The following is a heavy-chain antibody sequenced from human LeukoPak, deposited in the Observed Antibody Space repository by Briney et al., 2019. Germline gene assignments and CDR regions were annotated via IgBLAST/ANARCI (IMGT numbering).Heavy chain of an antibody. CDR2: IYYSGST. CDR3: ARLGIAAPYDDY. V-gene: IGHV4-39*01. J-gene: IGHJ4*02. Sequence: PSETLSLTCTVSGGSLSSSSYYWGWIRQPPGKGLEWIGSIYYSGSTYYNPSLKSRVTISVDTSKNQFSLKLSSVTAADTAVYYCARLGIAAPYDDYWGQGTLVTVSS. CDR1: GGSLSSSSYY. D-gene: IGHD6-13*01.